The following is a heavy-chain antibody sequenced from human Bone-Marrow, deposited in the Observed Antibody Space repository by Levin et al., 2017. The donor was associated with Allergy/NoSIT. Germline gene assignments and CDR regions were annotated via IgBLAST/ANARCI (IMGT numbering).Heavy chain of an antibody. J-gene: IGHJ6*02. Sequence: PSETLSLTCVISGDSVSSDTSAWNWIRQSPSRGLEWLGRTYYRSKWIHDYALSVRSRISISSDTSKNQFSLQLNSVTPEDTAVYYCARDPAYNYGMDVWGQGTTVTVSS. V-gene: IGHV6-1*01. CDR2: TYYRSKWIH. CDR1: GDSVSSDTSA. CDR3: ARDPAYNYGMDV.